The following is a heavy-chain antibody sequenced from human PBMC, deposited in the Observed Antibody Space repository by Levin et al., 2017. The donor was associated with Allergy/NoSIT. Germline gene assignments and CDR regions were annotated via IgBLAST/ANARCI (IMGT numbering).Heavy chain of an antibody. CDR3: AREKEEGSGIDY. CDR1: GFTFSSYS. CDR2: ISSSSSYI. V-gene: IGHV3-21*01. D-gene: IGHD3-10*01. Sequence: KPGGSLRLSCAASGFTFSSYSMNWVRQAPGKGLEWVSSISSSSSYIYYADSVRGRFTISRDNAKNSLSLQMNSLRAEDTAVYYCAREKEEGSGIDYWGQGTLVTVSS. J-gene: IGHJ4*02.